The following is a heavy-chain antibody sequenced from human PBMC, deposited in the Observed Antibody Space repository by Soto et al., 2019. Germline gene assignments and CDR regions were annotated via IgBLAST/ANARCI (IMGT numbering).Heavy chain of an antibody. V-gene: IGHV3-21*01. Sequence: PGGSLRLSCAASGFTFSSYSMNWVRQAPGKGLEWVSSISSSSSYIYYADSVKGRFTISRDNAKNSLYLQMNSLRAEDTAVYYCASSDSLQWELLGYYYGMEVWGQGTTVTVSS. CDR2: ISSSSSYI. J-gene: IGHJ6*02. D-gene: IGHD1-26*01. CDR3: ASSDSLQWELLGYYYGMEV. CDR1: GFTFSSYS.